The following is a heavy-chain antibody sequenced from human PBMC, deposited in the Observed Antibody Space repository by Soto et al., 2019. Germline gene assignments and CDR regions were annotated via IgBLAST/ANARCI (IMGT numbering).Heavy chain of an antibody. CDR2: VKNNGGAT. D-gene: IGHD5-18*01. Sequence: EVQLVESGGDLVKPGGSLRLYCAASGFIFSHAWLYWVRQPPGKGLELVGRVKNNGGATDYAPSVKGRFTISRDDSKDTVYLQVGSLRTEDTAIYCCAADLGPADDSKNWLNPWGQGPLVTGSS. V-gene: IGHV3-15*07. CDR1: GFIFSHAW. J-gene: IGHJ5*02. CDR3: AADLGPADDSKNWLNP.